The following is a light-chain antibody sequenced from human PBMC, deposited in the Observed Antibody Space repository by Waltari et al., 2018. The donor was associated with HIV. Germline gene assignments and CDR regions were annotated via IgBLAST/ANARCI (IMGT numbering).Light chain of an antibody. J-gene: IGLJ2*01. CDR2: DTS. V-gene: IGLV7-46*01. CDR1: TGAVHRGHY. CDR3: LLSYSGAGGV. Sequence: QAVVTQEPSLTVSPGGTVTLTCGSRTGAVHRGHYPTWFQQNPGQAPRTLIYDTSNKHSWTPARFSGSLLGGKAALTLSGAQPEDEADYYCLLSYSGAGGVFGGGTKLTVL.